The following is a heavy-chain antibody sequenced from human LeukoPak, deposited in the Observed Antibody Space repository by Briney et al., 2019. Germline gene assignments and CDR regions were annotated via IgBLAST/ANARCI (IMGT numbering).Heavy chain of an antibody. CDR3: ARGRSTGFPYYFEY. V-gene: IGHV1-8*03. CDR2: MNPNSGNT. Sequence: ASVKVSCKTSGYTFPSYDTNWVRQGTGPGLEWMGWMNPNSGNTGYAQKFQGRVTITRNTSISTAYMELSGLRSEDTAVYYCARGRSTGFPYYFEYWGQGTLVTVSS. J-gene: IGHJ4*02. CDR1: GYTFPSYD.